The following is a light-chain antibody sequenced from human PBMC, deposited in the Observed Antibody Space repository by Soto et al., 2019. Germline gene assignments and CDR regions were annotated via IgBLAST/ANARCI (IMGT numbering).Light chain of an antibody. J-gene: IGKJ1*01. CDR3: QQSYSTPT. Sequence: DIQMTQSPSSLSASVGDRVTITCRASQRISSYLNWYQQKPGKAPKLLIYAASSLQSGVPSRFSGSGSGTDFTLTISSLQPEDFATYYCQQSYSTPTFGQGTKVDIK. CDR2: AAS. V-gene: IGKV1-39*01. CDR1: QRISSY.